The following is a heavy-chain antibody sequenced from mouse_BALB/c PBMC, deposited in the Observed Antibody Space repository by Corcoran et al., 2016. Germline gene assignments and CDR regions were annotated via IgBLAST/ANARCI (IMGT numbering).Heavy chain of an antibody. J-gene: IGHJ4*01. CDR2: LFPGDGST. CDR1: GYTFTSYD. D-gene: IGHD1-2*01. V-gene: IGHV1-85*01. Sequence: QVQLQQSGAELVKPGASVKLSCKASGYTFTSYDINWVRQRPEEGLEWIGWLFPGDGSTKYNEKFKGKATLTTDKSSSTAYMQLSRLTSEDSAVYFCASYGYYAMDYWGQGTSVTVSS. CDR3: ASYGYYAMDY.